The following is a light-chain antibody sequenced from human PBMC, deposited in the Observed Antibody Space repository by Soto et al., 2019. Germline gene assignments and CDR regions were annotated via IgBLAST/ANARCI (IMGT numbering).Light chain of an antibody. CDR1: SSNIGNNY. J-gene: IGLJ3*02. CDR3: GTWDSSLSVRV. CDR2: ENN. V-gene: IGLV1-51*02. Sequence: QSVLTQPPSVSAAPGQKVTISCSGSSSNIGNNYVSWYQQLPGTAPKLLIYENNKRPSGIPDRVSGSKSGTSATLGITGLQTGDEADYYCGTWDSSLSVRVFGGGTKVTVL.